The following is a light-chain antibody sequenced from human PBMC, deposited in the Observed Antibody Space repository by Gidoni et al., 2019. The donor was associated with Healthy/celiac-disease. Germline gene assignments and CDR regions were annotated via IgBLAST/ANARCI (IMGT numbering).Light chain of an antibody. V-gene: IGLV6-57*04. CDR2: EDN. CDR3: QSYDSSNQV. CDR1: SGSIARNY. Sequence: NFMLTQPHSVSESPGKTVTISCTRSSGSIARNYVQWYQQRPGSAPTSVIYEDNQRPPGVPHRFSGSIDSSSNSASLTISGLKTEDEADYYCQSYDSSNQVFGGGTKLTVL. J-gene: IGLJ2*01.